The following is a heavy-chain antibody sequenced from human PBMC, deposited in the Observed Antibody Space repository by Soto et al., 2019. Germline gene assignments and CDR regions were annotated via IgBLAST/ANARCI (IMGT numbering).Heavy chain of an antibody. CDR2: ISSSSSYI. V-gene: IGHV3-21*01. CDR1: GFTFSSYS. J-gene: IGHJ4*02. CDR3: ARDYLRFGYCSSTSCLTVPPDY. Sequence: GGSLRLSCAASGFTFSSYSMNWVRQAPGKGLEWVSSISSSSSYIYYADSVKGRFTISRDSAKNSLYLQMNSLRAEDTAVYYCARDYLRFGYCSSTSCLTVPPDYWGQGTLVTVSS. D-gene: IGHD2-2*03.